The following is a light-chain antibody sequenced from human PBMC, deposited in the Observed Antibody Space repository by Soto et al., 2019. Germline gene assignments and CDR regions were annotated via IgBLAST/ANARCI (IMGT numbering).Light chain of an antibody. J-gene: IGKJ1*01. CDR3: QQYNSYSRT. V-gene: IGKV1-5*01. CDR2: DAS. CDR1: QSISSW. Sequence: DIQMTQSPSTLSASVGDRVTITCRASQSISSWLAWYQQKTGKAPKLLIYDASSLESGVPSRFSGSGSGTEFTLTISSLQPDDFATYYCQQYNSYSRTFGQGTKVDIK.